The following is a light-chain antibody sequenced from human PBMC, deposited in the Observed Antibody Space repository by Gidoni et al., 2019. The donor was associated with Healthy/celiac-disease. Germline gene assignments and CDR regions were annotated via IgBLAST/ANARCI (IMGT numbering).Light chain of an antibody. CDR2: EVS. CDR1: SSAVGGYNY. V-gene: IGLV2-14*01. J-gene: IGLJ1*01. Sequence: QSALTQPASVSGSPGQSIPISCTGTSSAVGGYNYVPWYQQHPGKAPKLMIYEVSNRPSGVSNRFSGSKSGNTASLTISGLQAEDEADYYCSSYTSSSTNVFGTGTKVTVL. CDR3: SSYTSSSTNV.